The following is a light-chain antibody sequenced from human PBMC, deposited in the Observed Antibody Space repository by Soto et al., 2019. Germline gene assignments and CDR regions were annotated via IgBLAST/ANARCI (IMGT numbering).Light chain of an antibody. CDR2: EVI. J-gene: IGLJ1*01. CDR1: SSDVGTFNL. V-gene: IGLV2-23*02. CDR3: CSYAGSRVYV. Sequence: QSALAQVASVSGSPGQSITISCTGTSSDVGTFNLVSWYQQHPGKAPRLMIYEVIKRPSGVSNRFSGSKSGNTASLTISGLQAEAEADYYCCSYAGSRVYVFGTGTKVTVL.